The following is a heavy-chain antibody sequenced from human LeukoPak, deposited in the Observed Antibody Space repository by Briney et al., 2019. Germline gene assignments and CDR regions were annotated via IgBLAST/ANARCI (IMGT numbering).Heavy chain of an antibody. CDR3: ATSYGYYFDY. J-gene: IGHJ4*02. D-gene: IGHD2/OR15-2a*01. Sequence: PGGSLRLSCVASGFTFSNYWMSWVREAPGKGLEWVDNIKQDGSEKYYVDPVKGRFTISRDNAKNSLYLQMNSLRAEDTAVYYCATSYGYYFDYWGQGTLVTVSS. CDR2: IKQDGSEK. CDR1: GFTFSNYW. V-gene: IGHV3-7*01.